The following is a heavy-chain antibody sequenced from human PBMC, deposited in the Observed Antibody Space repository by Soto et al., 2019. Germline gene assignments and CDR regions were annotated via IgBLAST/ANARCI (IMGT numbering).Heavy chain of an antibody. V-gene: IGHV3-74*01. CDR3: ARGALRAYYLDY. Sequence: EAQLVESGGGLVQPGGSLRLSCAASGFTFSTYWMHWVRQAPGGGLVWVSRIKGDESNTNYADSVEGRFTISRDNAKNTLYQHMNSLRVEDTAIYYCARGALRAYYLDYWGQGVLVTVSS. CDR1: GFTFSTYW. J-gene: IGHJ4*02. CDR2: IKGDESNT.